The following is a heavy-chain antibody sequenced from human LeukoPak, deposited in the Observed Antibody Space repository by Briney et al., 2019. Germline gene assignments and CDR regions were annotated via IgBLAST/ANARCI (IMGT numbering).Heavy chain of an antibody. V-gene: IGHV3-9*01. CDR1: GFTFDDYA. J-gene: IGHJ6*03. D-gene: IGHD3-10*01. CDR3: AKDHGSGRFYYMDV. Sequence: PGGSLRLSCAASGFTFDDYAMHWVRQAPGKGLEWVSGISWNSGSIGYADSVKGRFTISRDNAKNSLYLQMNSLRAEDTALYYCAKDHGSGRFYYMDVWGKGTTVTISS. CDR2: ISWNSGSI.